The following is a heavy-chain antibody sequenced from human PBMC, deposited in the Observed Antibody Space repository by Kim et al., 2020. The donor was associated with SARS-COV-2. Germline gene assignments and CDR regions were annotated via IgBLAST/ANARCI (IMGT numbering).Heavy chain of an antibody. J-gene: IGHJ4*02. CDR3: ARVRGLGIAAAEPFDY. Sequence: KFQGRVTITRDTSGSTAYMELSSLRSEDTAVYYCARVRGLGIAAAEPFDYWGQGTPVTVSS. V-gene: IGHV1-3*01. D-gene: IGHD6-13*01.